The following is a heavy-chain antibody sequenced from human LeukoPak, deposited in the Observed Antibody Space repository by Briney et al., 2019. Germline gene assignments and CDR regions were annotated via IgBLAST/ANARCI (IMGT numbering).Heavy chain of an antibody. Sequence: GGSLRLSCAASGFTFSSYWMHWVRQAPGKGLVWVSGINTDGSSTSYADSVKGRFTISSDNAKNTLYLHMNSLRVEDTAVYYCARESGGLYWWGQGTLVTVSS. V-gene: IGHV3-74*01. CDR1: GFTFSSYW. D-gene: IGHD2-8*02. CDR2: INTDGSST. CDR3: ARESGGLYW. J-gene: IGHJ4*02.